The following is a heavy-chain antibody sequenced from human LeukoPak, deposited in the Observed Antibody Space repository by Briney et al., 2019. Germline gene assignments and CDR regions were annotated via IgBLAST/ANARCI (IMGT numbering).Heavy chain of an antibody. CDR3: AKGGVVATSGILDY. D-gene: IGHD2-15*01. Sequence: PGGSLRLSCAASGFSFRSYAMSWVRQAPGKGLEWISTISDSGGSTYYADSVKGRFTISRDNSKNTLYLQMNSLRAEDTAVYYCAKGGVVATSGILDYWGQGTLVTVSS. CDR2: ISDSGGST. V-gene: IGHV3-23*01. J-gene: IGHJ4*02. CDR1: GFSFRSYA.